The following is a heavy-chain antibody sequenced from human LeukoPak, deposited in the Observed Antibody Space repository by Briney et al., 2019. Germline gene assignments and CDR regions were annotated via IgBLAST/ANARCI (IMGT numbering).Heavy chain of an antibody. CDR2: INPNSGGT. J-gene: IGHJ3*02. Sequence: ASVKVSCKASGYTFTGYYMHRVRQAPGQGLEWMGWINPNSGGTNYAQKFQGRVTMTRDTSISTAYMELSRLRSDDTAVYYCARYSSGWYGDDAFDIWGQGTMVTVSS. D-gene: IGHD6-19*01. CDR1: GYTFTGYY. CDR3: ARYSSGWYGDDAFDI. V-gene: IGHV1-2*02.